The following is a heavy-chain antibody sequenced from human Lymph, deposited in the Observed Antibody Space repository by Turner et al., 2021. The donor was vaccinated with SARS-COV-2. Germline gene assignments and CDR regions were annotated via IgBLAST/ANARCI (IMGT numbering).Heavy chain of an antibody. CDR3: ESAPSAGVTGWFDP. Sequence: QVQLLQSGAEVTKPGASVQVSSKVSGYTLPDLSMHWVRQTPGKGLEGMGGFDPVDGETINAQNFQGRVTMTEDTSTDTAYMDLSSLSSEDTAVYYCESAPSAGVTGWFDPWGQGTLVTVSS. CDR2: FDPVDGET. D-gene: IGHD3-10*01. J-gene: IGHJ5*02. CDR1: GYTLPDLS. V-gene: IGHV1-24*01.